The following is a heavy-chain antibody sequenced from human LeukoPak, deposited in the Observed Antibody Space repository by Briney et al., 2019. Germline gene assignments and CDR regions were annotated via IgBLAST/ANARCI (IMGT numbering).Heavy chain of an antibody. J-gene: IGHJ4*02. CDR3: ANLHYGSGSVTAF. D-gene: IGHD3-10*01. CDR1: GYNF. Sequence: GESLKISCKGSGYNFISWVRQMPGKGLEWMGRINPSDSYATYNPSFQGHVTISGDKSINTAYLQWSSLKASDTAMYYCANLHYGSGSVTAFCGQGSPVTVSS. CDR2: INPSDSYA. V-gene: IGHV5-10-1*01.